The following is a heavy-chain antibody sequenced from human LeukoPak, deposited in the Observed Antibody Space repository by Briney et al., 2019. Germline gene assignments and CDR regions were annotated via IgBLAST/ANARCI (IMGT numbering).Heavy chain of an antibody. J-gene: IGHJ3*02. CDR1: GGSISSYY. CDR2: IYYTAST. Sequence: SETPSLTCTVSGGSISSYYWSWIRQPPGKGLEWIGYIYYTASTNYNPSLKSRVTISGDTSKNQFSLRLSSVTAADTAVYYCARFSSSWLDAFDIWGQGTMVTVSS. D-gene: IGHD6-13*01. V-gene: IGHV4-59*08. CDR3: ARFSSSWLDAFDI.